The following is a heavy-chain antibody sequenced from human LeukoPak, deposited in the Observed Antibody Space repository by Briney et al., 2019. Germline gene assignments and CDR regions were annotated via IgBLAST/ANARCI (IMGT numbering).Heavy chain of an antibody. CDR2: IYYSGST. J-gene: IGHJ4*02. CDR1: GGSISSSSYY. CDR3: ARSCDYYDISGYNCFFNY. V-gene: IGHV4-39*01. Sequence: SETLSLTCTVSGGSISSSSYYWGWIRQPPGKGLEWIGSIYYSGSTYYNPSLKGRVTISVDTSKNQFSLKLSSVTAADTAVYYCARSCDYYDISGYNCFFNYWGKGTLLTVS. D-gene: IGHD3-22*01.